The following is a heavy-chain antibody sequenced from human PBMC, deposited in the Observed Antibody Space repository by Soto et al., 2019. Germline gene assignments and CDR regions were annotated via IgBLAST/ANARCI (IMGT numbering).Heavy chain of an antibody. Sequence: EVQLVESGGGLVQPGGSLRLSCAASGFTFSSYEMNWVRQAPGKGLEWVSYISSSGSTIYYADSVKGRFTISRDNAKNSLYLLMDSLSAEDTAVYYCARDRGGGKPNYYYYYGMDVSGQGTTVTVSS. J-gene: IGHJ6*02. CDR1: GFTFSSYE. V-gene: IGHV3-48*03. CDR2: ISSSGSTI. D-gene: IGHD2-15*01. CDR3: ARDRGGGKPNYYYYYGMDV.